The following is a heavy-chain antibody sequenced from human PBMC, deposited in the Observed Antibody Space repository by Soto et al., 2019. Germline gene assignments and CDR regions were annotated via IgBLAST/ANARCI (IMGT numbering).Heavy chain of an antibody. D-gene: IGHD2-2*01. Sequence: QMQLQESGPELVKPSQTLSLICTVSGYSMTSGGYYWSWIRHLPGKGLEWIGYIYYSGGTQFNPSLKSRVSMSVDQSKNQFSLRLSSVTAADTAVYYCATLLGSHQHYYFGIDVWGQGTTVTVSS. V-gene: IGHV4-31*03. CDR2: IYYSGGT. CDR3: ATLLGSHQHYYFGIDV. J-gene: IGHJ6*02. CDR1: GYSMTSGGYY.